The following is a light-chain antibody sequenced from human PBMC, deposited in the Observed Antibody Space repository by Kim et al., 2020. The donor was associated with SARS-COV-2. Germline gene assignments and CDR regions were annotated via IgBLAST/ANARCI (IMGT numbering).Light chain of an antibody. CDR1: SLRSYY. CDR3: NSRDTNDNVL. Sequence: VALGQTVRMTCQGDSLRSYYATGYQQKPGQAPILVIYGKNNRPSGIPDRFSGSSSGNTASLTITGTQAGDEADYYCNSRDTNDNVLFGGGTQLTVL. J-gene: IGLJ2*01. V-gene: IGLV3-19*01. CDR2: GKN.